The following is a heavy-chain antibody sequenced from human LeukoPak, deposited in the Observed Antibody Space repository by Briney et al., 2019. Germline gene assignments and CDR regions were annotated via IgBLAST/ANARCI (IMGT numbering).Heavy chain of an antibody. D-gene: IGHD3-16*01. CDR3: ARQESRNYQYEGLDY. CDR2: ISYDGSNK. CDR1: GFTFSSYA. Sequence: GRSLRLSCAASGFTFSSYAMHWVRQAPGKGLEWVAVISYDGSNKYYADSVKGRFTIDRDNSKNTVYLQMNSLRPDDTGIYSCARQESRNYQYEGLDYWGQGNLVTVSS. J-gene: IGHJ4*02. V-gene: IGHV3-30*04.